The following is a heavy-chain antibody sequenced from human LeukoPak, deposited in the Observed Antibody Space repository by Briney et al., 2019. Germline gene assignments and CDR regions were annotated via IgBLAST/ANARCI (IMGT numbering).Heavy chain of an antibody. CDR1: GYTFTGYY. CDR2: INPNSGGT. CDR3: ARGRGIVVVPAAIPGDY. D-gene: IGHD2-2*01. J-gene: IGHJ4*02. Sequence: ASVKVSCKASGYTFTGYYMHWVRQAPGQGLEWMGWINPNSGGTNYAQKFQGRVTMTRNTSISTAYMELSSLRSEDTAVYYCARGRGIVVVPAAIPGDYWGQGTLVTVSS. V-gene: IGHV1-2*02.